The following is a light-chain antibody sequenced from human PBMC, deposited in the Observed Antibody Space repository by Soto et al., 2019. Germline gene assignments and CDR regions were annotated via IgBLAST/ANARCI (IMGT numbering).Light chain of an antibody. CDR2: ANS. J-gene: IGLJ3*02. V-gene: IGLV1-40*01. Sequence: QSVLTQPPSVSGAPGQRVTISCTGSSSNIGAGYDVHWYQQLPGTAPNLLIHANSNRPSGVPDRFSGSKSGTSASLAITGLQAEDEADYYCQSYDSSLTAVVFGGGTKLTVL. CDR1: SSNIGAGYD. CDR3: QSYDSSLTAVV.